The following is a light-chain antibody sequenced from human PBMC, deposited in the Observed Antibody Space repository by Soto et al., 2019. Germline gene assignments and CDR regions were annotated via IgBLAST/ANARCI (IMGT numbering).Light chain of an antibody. CDR1: SSVVGGYNF. J-gene: IGLJ1*01. CDR2: EVS. V-gene: IGLV2-8*01. CDR3: SSYAGSNYYV. Sequence: QSVLTQPPSASGSPGQSVTISCTGTSSVVGGYNFVSWYQQHPGEAPKLMIYEVSKRPSGVPDRFSGSKSGNTASLTVSGLQAEDEADYYCSSYAGSNYYVFGTGTKVTVL.